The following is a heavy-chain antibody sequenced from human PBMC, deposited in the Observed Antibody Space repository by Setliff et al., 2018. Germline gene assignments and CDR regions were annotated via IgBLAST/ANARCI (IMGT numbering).Heavy chain of an antibody. CDR1: GFTFSDYY. J-gene: IGHJ6*03. V-gene: IGHV3-11*04. D-gene: IGHD2-15*01. CDR3: ARGGGTSNYYYYYMDV. CDR2: ISSSGSTI. Sequence: GGSLRLPCAASGFTFSDYYMSWIRQAPGKGLEWVSYISSSGSTIYYADSVKGRFTISRDNAKNSLYLQMNSLRAEDTAVYYRARGGGTSNYYYYYMDVWGKGTTVTVSS.